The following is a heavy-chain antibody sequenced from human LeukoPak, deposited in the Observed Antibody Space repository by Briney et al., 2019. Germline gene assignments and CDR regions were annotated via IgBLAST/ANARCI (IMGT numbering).Heavy chain of an antibody. CDR1: GYTFTTSG. CDR2: INVYNGNT. D-gene: IGHD2-2*01. V-gene: IGHV1-18*01. Sequence: APVKVSCKASGYTFTTSGINWVRQAPGQGLEWMGCINVYNGNTNYAQKFQGRITMTRDTSTNTAYMELRSLKSDDTAVYYCARGLVVPAAMGEFDYWGQGTLIAVSS. CDR3: ARGLVVPAAMGEFDY. J-gene: IGHJ4*02.